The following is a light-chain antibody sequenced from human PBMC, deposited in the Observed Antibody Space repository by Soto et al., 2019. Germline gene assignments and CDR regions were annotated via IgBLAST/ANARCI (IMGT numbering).Light chain of an antibody. CDR3: QQYDNLPRT. CDR1: QDISNY. CDR2: DAS. Sequence: DIQMTQSPSSLSASVGDRVTITCQASQDISNYLNWYQQKPGKAPKXXIYDASNLETGVPSRFSGSGSGTDFTFTISSLQPEDIATYYCQQYDNLPRTFGQGTRLEIK. V-gene: IGKV1-33*01. J-gene: IGKJ5*01.